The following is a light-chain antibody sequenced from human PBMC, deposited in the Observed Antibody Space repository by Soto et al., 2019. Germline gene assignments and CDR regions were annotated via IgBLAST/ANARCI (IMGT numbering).Light chain of an antibody. CDR2: AAS. CDR3: LQHNSYPLT. CDR1: QGIRNE. J-gene: IGKJ4*01. V-gene: IGKV1-17*01. Sequence: DLQMTQSPSSLSASVGDRVTITCRASQGIRNELGWYQQKPGKAPKRLIYAASSLQSGVPSRFSGSGSGTEFTLTISSLQPEDFATYYWLQHNSYPLTFGGGTKVEIK.